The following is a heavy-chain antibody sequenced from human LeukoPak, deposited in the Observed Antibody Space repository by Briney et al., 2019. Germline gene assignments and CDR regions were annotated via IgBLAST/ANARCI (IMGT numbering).Heavy chain of an antibody. CDR2: IWYDGSNK. V-gene: IGHV3-33*06. Sequence: GRSLRLSCAASGFTFSSYGMHWVRQAPGKGLEWVAVIWYDGSNKYYADSVKGRFTISRDNAKNTLYLQMNSLRAEDTAVYFCAKDQGHFDYWGQGALVTVSS. J-gene: IGHJ4*02. CDR1: GFTFSSYG. CDR3: AKDQGHFDY.